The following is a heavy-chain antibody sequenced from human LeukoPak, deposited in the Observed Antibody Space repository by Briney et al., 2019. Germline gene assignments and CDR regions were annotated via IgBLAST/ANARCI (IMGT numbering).Heavy chain of an antibody. CDR3: TRENRPFCPFAY. J-gene: IGHJ4*02. CDR1: GGSIDITNY. Sequence: PTDTLSLTCGVSGGSIDITNYWSWVRQAPGKGLEWIGEISHSGTTNYNPSLRSRVTMFLDRANTQFSLSLTSVTAADSAVYYCTRENRPFCPFAYWGQGVLVTVSS. D-gene: IGHD2/OR15-2a*01. V-gene: IGHV4-4*02. CDR2: ISHSGTT.